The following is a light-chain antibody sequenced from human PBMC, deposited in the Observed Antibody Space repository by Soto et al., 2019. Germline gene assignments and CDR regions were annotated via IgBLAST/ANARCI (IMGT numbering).Light chain of an antibody. J-gene: IGKJ2*01. CDR2: GAS. V-gene: IGKV3-20*01. CDR1: QSVSSNY. Sequence: EIVLTQSRGILPLSPGERATLSCRASQSVSSNYLVWYQQKPGQAPRPLIYGASSRATGIPDRFSGSGSGTDFTLTISRLEPEDFAVYYCQQYANSPFTFGQGTKLEIK. CDR3: QQYANSPFT.